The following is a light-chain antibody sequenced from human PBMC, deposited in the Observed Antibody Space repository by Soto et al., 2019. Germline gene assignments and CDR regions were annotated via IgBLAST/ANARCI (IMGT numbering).Light chain of an antibody. CDR1: QSISSW. V-gene: IGKV1-5*01. CDR2: DAS. CDR3: QQYNSLWT. J-gene: IGKJ1*01. Sequence: DIPMTQSPSTLSASVGDRVTITCRASQSISSWWAWYQQKQGKAPKLLIYDASSLESGVPSRFSGSGSGTEFTLTISSLQPDDFETYYCQQYNSLWTFGQGTKVEIK.